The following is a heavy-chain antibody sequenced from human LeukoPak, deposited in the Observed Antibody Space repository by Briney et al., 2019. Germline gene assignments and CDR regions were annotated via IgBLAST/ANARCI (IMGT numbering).Heavy chain of an antibody. D-gene: IGHD6-19*01. J-gene: IGHJ3*02. Sequence: PGGSLRLSCAASGFTFNTYAMHWVRQAPGKGLEWVAVIAYDGNNKYYADSVRGRFTISRDNSKNTLYLQMNSLRAEDTAVCYCAKASGIAVAGAEDDAFDIWGQGTMVTVSS. CDR2: IAYDGNNK. CDR3: AKASGIAVAGAEDDAFDI. V-gene: IGHV3-30-3*01. CDR1: GFTFNTYA.